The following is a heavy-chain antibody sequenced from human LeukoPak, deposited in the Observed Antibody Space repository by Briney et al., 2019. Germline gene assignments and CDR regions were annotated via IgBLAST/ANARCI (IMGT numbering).Heavy chain of an antibody. CDR2: IYSAGST. Sequence: PGGSLRLSCAASGFTFSSNSMTWVRQAPGKGLQWVSVIYSAGSTYYADSVKGRFTISRDNSKNTLFLQMNSLRAEDAAVYYCARTMVRGLAYGMDVWGQGTTVTVSS. J-gene: IGHJ6*02. CDR1: GFTFSSNS. V-gene: IGHV3-66*01. CDR3: ARTMVRGLAYGMDV. D-gene: IGHD3-10*01.